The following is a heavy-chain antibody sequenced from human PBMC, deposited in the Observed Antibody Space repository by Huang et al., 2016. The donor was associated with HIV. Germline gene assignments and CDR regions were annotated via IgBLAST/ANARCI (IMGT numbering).Heavy chain of an antibody. V-gene: IGHV1-46*03. D-gene: IGHD6-13*01. Sequence: QVQLVQSGAEVKMPGASLNVSCLASGYTFTAYYIHWVRQVPGQGLEWLGIISPTKVHTNDARRFRGRFTMTSETSTITFYMELRSLTSEDTAVYYCARGHIAAPGTSYFDYWGQGVLVTVSS. CDR2: ISPTKVHT. CDR3: ARGHIAAPGTSYFDY. CDR1: GYTFTAYY. J-gene: IGHJ4*02.